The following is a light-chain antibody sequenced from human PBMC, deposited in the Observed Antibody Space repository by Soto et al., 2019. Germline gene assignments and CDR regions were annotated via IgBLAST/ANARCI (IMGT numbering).Light chain of an antibody. CDR2: GAS. Sequence: EIVMTQSPATLSVSPGDRATLSCRASQSVNIYLAWYQQKPGQAPRLLIFGASYRATGIPARFSGSGSGTEFSLTISSLQSEDFAVYFCQQYDDWLRLTFGGGTKVDIK. V-gene: IGKV3D-15*01. CDR3: QQYDDWLRLT. J-gene: IGKJ4*01. CDR1: QSVNIY.